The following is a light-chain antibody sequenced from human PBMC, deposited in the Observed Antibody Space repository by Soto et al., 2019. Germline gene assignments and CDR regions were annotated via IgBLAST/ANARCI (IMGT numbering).Light chain of an antibody. J-gene: IGLJ2*01. V-gene: IGLV2-23*02. CDR1: TDDVGRYNL. Sequence: QSVLTQPASVSVSPGQSITISCIGTTDDVGRYNLVSWYKHHPAKAPKVVIYEATKRPSGVSGRFSGSLSGNTASLTISGLQGDDEAHYYCCAYGGFSTFVIFCGGTKLAVL. CDR3: CAYGGFSTFVI. CDR2: EAT.